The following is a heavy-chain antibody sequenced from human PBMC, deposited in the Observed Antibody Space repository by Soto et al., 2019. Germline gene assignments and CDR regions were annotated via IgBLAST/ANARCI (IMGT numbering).Heavy chain of an antibody. J-gene: IGHJ4*02. V-gene: IGHV4-28*01. Sequence: HVQLRESGPGLVKPSDTLSLTCAVSGFSISGDNWWGWIRQAPGKGLEWIGYVSHTGFSHYNPSLESRVTMSMDTSKNLFSLKLTSVTAVDTAVYYCVKKTGGYRPFDDWGQGTLVTVSS. CDR3: VKKTGGYRPFDD. CDR1: GFSISGDNW. D-gene: IGHD2-8*02. CDR2: VSHTGFS.